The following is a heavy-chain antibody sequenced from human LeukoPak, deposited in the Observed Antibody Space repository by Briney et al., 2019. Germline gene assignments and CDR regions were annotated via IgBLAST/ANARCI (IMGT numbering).Heavy chain of an antibody. CDR1: GGSVSDYY. Sequence: SETLSLTCTVSGGSVSDYYWSWIRQPPGKGLEWIGYIYYSGSTNYNPSLKSRVTISVDTSKNQFSLKLSSVTAADTAVYYCAREHYDSSGYCPRSVAFDIWGQGTMVTVSS. V-gene: IGHV4-59*02. D-gene: IGHD3-22*01. CDR2: IYYSGST. CDR3: AREHYDSSGYCPRSVAFDI. J-gene: IGHJ3*02.